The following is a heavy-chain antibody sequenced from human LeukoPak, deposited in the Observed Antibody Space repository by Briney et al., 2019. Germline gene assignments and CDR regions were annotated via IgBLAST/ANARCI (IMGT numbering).Heavy chain of an antibody. J-gene: IGHJ4*02. CDR2: IYYSGST. V-gene: IGHV4-39*07. CDR3: ARGRGIQLWLHSSGYFDY. D-gene: IGHD5-18*01. Sequence: SETLSLTCTVSGASITRSTYYWGWIRQPPGKGLEWIGCIYYSGSTYYNPSLKSRVTLSIDTSKSQFSLKLSSVTAAGTAVYYCARGRGIQLWLHSSGYFDYWGQGTLVTVSS. CDR1: GASITRSTYY.